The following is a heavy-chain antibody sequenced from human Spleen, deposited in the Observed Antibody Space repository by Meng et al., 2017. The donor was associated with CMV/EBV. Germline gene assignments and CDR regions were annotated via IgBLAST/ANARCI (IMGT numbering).Heavy chain of an antibody. CDR2: ISSSSSYI. J-gene: IGHJ6*02. Sequence: GSLRLSCAASGFTFSDYTMNWVRQAPGKGLEWVSSISSSSSYIYYADSVKGRFTISRDNAKNSLYLQMNSLRAEDTAVYYCARDLSGSGYYNYYYYYGMDVWGQGTTVTVSS. D-gene: IGHD3-3*01. CDR3: ARDLSGSGYYNYYYYYGMDV. V-gene: IGHV3-21*01. CDR1: GFTFSDYT.